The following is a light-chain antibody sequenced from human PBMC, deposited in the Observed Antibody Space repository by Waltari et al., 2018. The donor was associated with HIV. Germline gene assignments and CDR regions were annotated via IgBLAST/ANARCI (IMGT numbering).Light chain of an antibody. V-gene: IGKV1-39*01. CDR3: QQSYSTPRT. J-gene: IGKJ2*01. Sequence: DIQMTQSPSSLSEAVGDRVTISCRASQSISNYLNWYQQKPGKAPELLVYAASSLQSGVPSRFSGSGSGTDFTLIISSLQREDFATYYCQQSYSTPRTFGQGTKVEIK. CDR1: QSISNY. CDR2: AAS.